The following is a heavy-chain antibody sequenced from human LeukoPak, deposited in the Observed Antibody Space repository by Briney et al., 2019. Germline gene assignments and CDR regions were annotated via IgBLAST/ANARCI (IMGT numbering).Heavy chain of an antibody. V-gene: IGHV4-34*01. CDR3: ARIGQSVHYYMDV. J-gene: IGHJ6*03. CDR2: IYYSGTA. D-gene: IGHD3/OR15-3a*01. CDR1: GGSFSGYY. Sequence: PSETLSLTCAVYGGSFSGYYWSWIRQPPGKGLEWIGSIYYSGTAYYNPSLKSRVTISVDTSKNQFSLKLSSVTAADTAVYYCARIGQSVHYYMDVWGNGTTVDVSS.